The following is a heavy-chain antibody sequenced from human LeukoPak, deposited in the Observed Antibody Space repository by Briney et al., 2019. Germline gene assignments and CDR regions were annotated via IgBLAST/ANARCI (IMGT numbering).Heavy chain of an antibody. CDR1: GGTFSSYA. V-gene: IGHV1-69*01. CDR2: IIPIFGTA. Sequence: GSSVKVSCKASGGTFSSYAISWVRQAPGQGLEWMGGIIPIFGTANYAQKFQGRVTITADESTSTAYMELSSLRSEDTAVYYCAMARALLQSDYYYYMDVWGKGTTVTVSS. CDR3: AMARALLQSDYYYYMDV. D-gene: IGHD4-11*01. J-gene: IGHJ6*03.